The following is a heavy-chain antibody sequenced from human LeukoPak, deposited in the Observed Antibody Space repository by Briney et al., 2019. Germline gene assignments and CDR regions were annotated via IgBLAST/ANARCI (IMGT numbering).Heavy chain of an antibody. J-gene: IGHJ3*02. D-gene: IGHD4/OR15-4a*01. Sequence: PSETLSLTCTVSGGSISSGGYYWSWIRQHPGKGLEWIGYIYYSGSTYYNPSLKSRVTISIDTSKNQFSLKLSSVTAADTAVYYCARDPANRAFDIWGQGTMVTVSS. CDR2: IYYSGST. CDR1: GGSISSGGYY. V-gene: IGHV4-31*03. CDR3: ARDPANRAFDI.